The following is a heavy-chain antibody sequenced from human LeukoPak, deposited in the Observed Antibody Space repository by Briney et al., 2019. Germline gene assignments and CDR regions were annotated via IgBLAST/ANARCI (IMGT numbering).Heavy chain of an antibody. V-gene: IGHV1-2*04. J-gene: IGHJ4*02. CDR1: GYTFTGYY. CDR3: ARLSTRIAVAGTWFDY. D-gene: IGHD6-19*01. Sequence: GASVKVSCKASGYTFTGYYMHWGRQAPGQGLEWMGWINPNSGGTNYAQKFQGWVTMTRDTSISTAYMELSRLRSDDTAVYYCARLSTRIAVAGTWFDYWGQGTLVTVSS. CDR2: INPNSGGT.